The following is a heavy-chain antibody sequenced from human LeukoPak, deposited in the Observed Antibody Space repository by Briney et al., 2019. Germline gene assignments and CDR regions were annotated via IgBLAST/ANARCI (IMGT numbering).Heavy chain of an antibody. Sequence: ASVKVSCKASGGTFSSYAISWVRQAPGQGLEWMGRIIPIFGTANYAQKFQGRVTITTDESTSTAYMELSSLRSEDTAVYYCARGGGEMASRFDYWGQGTLVTVSS. V-gene: IGHV1-69*05. D-gene: IGHD5-24*01. CDR2: IIPIFGTA. J-gene: IGHJ4*02. CDR1: GGTFSSYA. CDR3: ARGGGEMASRFDY.